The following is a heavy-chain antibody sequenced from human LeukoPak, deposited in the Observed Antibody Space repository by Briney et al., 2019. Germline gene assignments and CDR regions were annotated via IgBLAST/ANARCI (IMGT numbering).Heavy chain of an antibody. Sequence: ASVKVSCKASGYTFTSYAMHWVRQAPGQRLEWMGWINAGDGNTKYSQEFQGRVTITRDTSASTAYMELSSLRSEDTAVYYCARDLRYYDSSGYYLDYWGQGTLVTVSS. J-gene: IGHJ4*02. CDR3: ARDLRYYDSSGYYLDY. D-gene: IGHD3-22*01. CDR2: INAGDGNT. V-gene: IGHV1-3*01. CDR1: GYTFTSYA.